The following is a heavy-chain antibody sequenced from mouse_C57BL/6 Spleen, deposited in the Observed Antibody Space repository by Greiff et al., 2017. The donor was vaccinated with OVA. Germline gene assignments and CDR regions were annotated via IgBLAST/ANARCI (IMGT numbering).Heavy chain of an antibody. CDR3: ARSYGINWYFDV. J-gene: IGHJ1*03. V-gene: IGHV1-26*01. CDR1: RYTFTDYY. D-gene: IGHD2-1*01. Sequence: EVQLQQSGPELVKPGASVKISCKASRYTFTDYYMNWVKQSHGKSLEWIGDINPNNGGTSYNQKFKGKATLTVDKSSSTAYMELRSLTSEDSAVYYCARSYGINWYFDVWGTGTTVTVSS. CDR2: INPNNGGT.